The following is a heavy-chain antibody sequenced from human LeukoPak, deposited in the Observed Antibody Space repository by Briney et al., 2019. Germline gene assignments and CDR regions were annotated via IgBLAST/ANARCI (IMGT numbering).Heavy chain of an antibody. CDR2: IYFDGSNK. CDR1: GFPFSSNG. J-gene: IGHJ4*02. CDR3: AKGRKGDFDY. V-gene: IGHV3-33*06. Sequence: GGSLRLSCAASGFPFSSNGMQWVRQAPGKGLEWVAVIYFDGSNKYYADSVKGRFTISRDNSKNTLFLQMNSLRAEDTAVYYCAKGRKGDFDYWGQGTLVTVSS.